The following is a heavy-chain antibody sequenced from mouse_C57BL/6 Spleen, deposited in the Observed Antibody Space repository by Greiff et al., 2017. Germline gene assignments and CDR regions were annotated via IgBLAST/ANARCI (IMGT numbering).Heavy chain of an antibody. CDR3: ARVYDYDGAMDY. Sequence: DVKLVESGGGLVKPGGSLKLSCAASGFTFSSYTMSWVRQTPEKRLEWVATISGGGGNTYYPDSVKGRFTISRDNAKNTLYLQMSSLRSEDTALYYCARVYDYDGAMDYWGQGTSVTVSS. CDR2: ISGGGGNT. J-gene: IGHJ4*01. V-gene: IGHV5-9*01. CDR1: GFTFSSYT. D-gene: IGHD2-4*01.